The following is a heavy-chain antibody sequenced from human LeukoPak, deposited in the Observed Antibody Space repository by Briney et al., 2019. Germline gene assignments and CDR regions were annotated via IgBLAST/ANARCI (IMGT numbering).Heavy chain of an antibody. CDR1: RYTFTGYS. V-gene: IGHV1-2*06. CDR3: TTRGGESSPLRY. CDR2: INPSSGVT. Sequence: ASVKVSCKASRYTFTGYSIQWVRQAPGQGLEWMGRINPSSGVTHYAQKFQDSVTLTRDTSISTAYLEVNTLRSDDTAVYYCTTRGGESSPLRYWGQGTLVTVSS. D-gene: IGHD3-10*01. J-gene: IGHJ4*02.